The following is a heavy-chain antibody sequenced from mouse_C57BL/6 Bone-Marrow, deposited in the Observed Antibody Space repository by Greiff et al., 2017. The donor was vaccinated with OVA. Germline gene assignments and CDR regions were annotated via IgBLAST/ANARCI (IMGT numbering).Heavy chain of an antibody. CDR3: ARYPYYGNNVGFDY. V-gene: IGHV1-64*01. D-gene: IGHD2-10*01. J-gene: IGHJ2*01. Sequence: QVQLKQSGAELVKPGASVKLSCKASGYTFTSYWMHWVKQRPGQGLEWIGMIHPNSGSTNYNEKFKSKAILTVDKSYSTAYMQLSSLKSEDSAVYYCARYPYYGNNVGFDYWGQGTTLTVSS. CDR2: IHPNSGST. CDR1: GYTFTSYW.